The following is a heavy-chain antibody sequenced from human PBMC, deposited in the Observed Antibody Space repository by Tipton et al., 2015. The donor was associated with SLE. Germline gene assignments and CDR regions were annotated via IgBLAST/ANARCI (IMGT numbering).Heavy chain of an antibody. J-gene: IGHJ5*02. CDR2: IYTSGST. CDR3: ARARIAVAGSNWFDP. CDR1: GGSISSGSYY. Sequence: TLSLTCTVSGGSISSGSYYWSWIRQPAGKGLEWIGHIYTSGSTNYNPSLKSRVTISVDTSKNQFSLKLSSVTAADTAVYYCARARIAVAGSNWFDPWGQGTLVTVSS. D-gene: IGHD6-19*01. V-gene: IGHV4-61*09.